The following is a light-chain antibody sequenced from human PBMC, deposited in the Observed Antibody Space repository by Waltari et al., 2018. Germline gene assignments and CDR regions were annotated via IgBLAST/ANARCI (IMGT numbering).Light chain of an antibody. CDR3: CSYSRTNIVI. Sequence: QSALTQPASVSGSPGQSITISCTGTSHDIGTYSRVSWYQQPPGQAPNLIIYDVNRRPAGVARRFSGSKSDNTASLNVSGLQAEDEAEYYCCSYSRTNIVIFGGGTKLTV. J-gene: IGLJ2*01. CDR2: DVN. V-gene: IGLV2-14*03. CDR1: SHDIGTYSR.